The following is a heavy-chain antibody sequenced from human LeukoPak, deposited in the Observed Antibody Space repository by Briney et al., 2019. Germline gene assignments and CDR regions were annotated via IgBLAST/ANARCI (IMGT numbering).Heavy chain of an antibody. CDR2: IRYDGSNK. CDR1: GFTFSSYG. J-gene: IGHJ4*02. D-gene: IGHD3-3*01. V-gene: IGHV3-30*02. Sequence: GGSLRLSCAASGFTFSSYGMHWVRQAPGKGLEWVAFIRYDGSNKYYADSVKGRFTISRDNSKNTLYLQMNSLRAEDTAVYYCAKVFTIHYDFWSGYYGDYWGQGTLVTVSS. CDR3: AKVFTIHYDFWSGYYGDY.